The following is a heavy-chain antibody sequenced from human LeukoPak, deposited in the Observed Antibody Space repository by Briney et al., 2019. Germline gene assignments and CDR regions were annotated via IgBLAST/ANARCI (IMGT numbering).Heavy chain of an antibody. J-gene: IGHJ4*02. CDR1: GFTFSSYW. CDR3: ARGHDYLWGSYRYLTY. V-gene: IGHV3-7*01. CDR2: IKQDGSEK. Sequence: GGSLRLSCAASGFTFSSYWMSWLRQAPGKGLEWVANIKQDGSEKYYVDSVKGRFTISRDNTKNSLYLQMNSLRAEDTAVYYCARGHDYLWGSYRYLTYWGQGTLVTVSS. D-gene: IGHD3-16*02.